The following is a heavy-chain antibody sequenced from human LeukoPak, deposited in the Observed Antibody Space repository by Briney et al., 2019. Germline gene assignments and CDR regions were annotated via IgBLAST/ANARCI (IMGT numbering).Heavy chain of an antibody. CDR3: ARDQGGRSSTSCYDFDY. D-gene: IGHD2-2*01. J-gene: IGHJ4*02. Sequence: SETLSLTCAVSAYSISSGYYWGWIRQPPGKGLEWIGSISHSGSTFYNPSLRSRVTISVDTSMNHFSLKLSSVTAADTAVYYCARDQGGRSSTSCYDFDYWGQGTLVTVSS. CDR1: AYSISSGYY. CDR2: ISHSGST. V-gene: IGHV4-38-2*02.